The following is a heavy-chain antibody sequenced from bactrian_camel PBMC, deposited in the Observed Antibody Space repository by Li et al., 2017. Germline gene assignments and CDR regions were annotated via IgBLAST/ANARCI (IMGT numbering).Heavy chain of an antibody. V-gene: IGHV3S29*01. CDR2: INTEGANT. D-gene: IGHD5*01. CDR3: AKRGNYGLGTVQYNY. J-gene: IGHJ4*01. CDR1: GFTFTHYY. Sequence: QLVESGGGFVQPGGSLRLSCAASGFTFTHYYMSWVRQAPGKGLEWVSTINTEGANTYYSDSVKGRFTISRDNAKNTVYLQLNSLKTEDMAMYYCAKRGNYGLGTVQYNYWGQGTQVTVS.